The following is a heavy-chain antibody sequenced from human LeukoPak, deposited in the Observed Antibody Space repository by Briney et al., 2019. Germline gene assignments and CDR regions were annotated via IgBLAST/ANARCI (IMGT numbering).Heavy chain of an antibody. CDR1: GYTFTSYA. V-gene: IGHV1-3*01. J-gene: IGHJ5*02. CDR2: INAGNGNT. Sequence: GASVKVSFKASGYTFTSYAMHWVRQAPGQRLEWMGWINAGNGNTKYSQKFQGRVTITRDTSASTAYMELSSLRSEDTAVYFCARSVLYSYGYHWGQGTLVTVSS. CDR3: ARSVLYSYGYH. D-gene: IGHD5-18*01.